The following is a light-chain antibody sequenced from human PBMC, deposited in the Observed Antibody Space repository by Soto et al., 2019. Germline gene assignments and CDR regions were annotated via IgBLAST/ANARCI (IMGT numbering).Light chain of an antibody. CDR2: GAS. V-gene: IGKV3-15*01. Sequence: EFVLTQSPGTLSLSPGERATLSCSASQSVSSNLAWYQQKPGQAPRLLIYGASTRATGIPARFSGSGSGTEFTLTISSLQSEDFAVYYCQQYNNWPRTFGQGTKVDIK. CDR1: QSVSSN. J-gene: IGKJ1*01. CDR3: QQYNNWPRT.